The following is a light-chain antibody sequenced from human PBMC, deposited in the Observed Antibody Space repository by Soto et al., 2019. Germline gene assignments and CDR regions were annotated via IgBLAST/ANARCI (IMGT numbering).Light chain of an antibody. Sequence: AIQMTQSPSSMSASLGDRVAISCPASQDIRNTLAWYQQKPGEAPKLLIFAASNLQSGVPSRFSGSGSVTDFTLAITGLQPEDFATYYCLQYYNYSWTFGQGTKVDIK. CDR3: LQYYNYSWT. CDR2: AAS. J-gene: IGKJ1*01. V-gene: IGKV1-6*01. CDR1: QDIRNT.